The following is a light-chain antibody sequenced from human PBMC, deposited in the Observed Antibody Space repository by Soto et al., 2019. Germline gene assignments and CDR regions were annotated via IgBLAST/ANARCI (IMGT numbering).Light chain of an antibody. CDR1: QSISVW. V-gene: IGKV1-5*03. CDR3: QHYNSYSEA. CDR2: KAS. Sequence: DIQMTQSPSTLSASLGDRVTITCRASQSISVWLAWYQQKAGKAPNLLIYKASRLESGVPSRFSGSGSETEFTLTISGLQPGDFATYYCQHYNSYSEAFGQGTKVDI. J-gene: IGKJ1*01.